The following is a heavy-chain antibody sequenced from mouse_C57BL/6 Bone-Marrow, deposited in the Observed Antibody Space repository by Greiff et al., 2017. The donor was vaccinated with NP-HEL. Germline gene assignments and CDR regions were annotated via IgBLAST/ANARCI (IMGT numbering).Heavy chain of an antibody. J-gene: IGHJ2*01. V-gene: IGHV6-3*01. CDR3: TRTYYDYDVDY. D-gene: IGHD2-4*01. Sequence: EVKLMESGGGLVQPGGSMKLSCVASGFTFSNYWMNWVRQSPEKGLEWVAQIRLKSDNYATHYAESVKGRFTISRDDSKSSVYLQMNNLRAEDTGIYYCTRTYYDYDVDYWGQGTTLTVSS. CDR1: GFTFSNYW. CDR2: IRLKSDNYAT.